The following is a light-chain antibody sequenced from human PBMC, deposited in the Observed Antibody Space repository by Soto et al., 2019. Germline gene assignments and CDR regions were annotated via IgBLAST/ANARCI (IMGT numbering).Light chain of an antibody. V-gene: IGKV3-20*01. CDR3: QQYASSPET. CDR2: GTS. Sequence: EILFTQSPGTLSLSPGERGTLSCRASQTVSSSYLAWYQQKPGQAPRLLIYGTSSRDTGIPDRFSGSGSGTDFTLTISRLEPEDFAVYYCQQYASSPETFGQGTKVDIK. J-gene: IGKJ1*01. CDR1: QTVSSSY.